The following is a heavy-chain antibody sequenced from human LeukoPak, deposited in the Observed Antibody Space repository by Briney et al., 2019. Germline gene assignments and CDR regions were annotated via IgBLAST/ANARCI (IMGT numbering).Heavy chain of an antibody. V-gene: IGHV4-4*02. Sequence: SETLSLTCAVSGGSISSSNWWSWVRQPPGKGLEWIGEIYHSGSTNYNPSLKSRVTISVDKSKNQFSLKLSSVTAADTAVYYCARALGYYSSYCGYWGQGTLVTVSS. CDR1: GGSISSSNW. J-gene: IGHJ4*02. CDR2: IYHSGST. CDR3: ARALGYYSSYCGY. D-gene: IGHD3-22*01.